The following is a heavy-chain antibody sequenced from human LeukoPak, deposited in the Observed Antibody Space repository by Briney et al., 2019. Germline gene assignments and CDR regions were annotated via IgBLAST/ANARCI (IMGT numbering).Heavy chain of an antibody. Sequence: ASVKVSCKASGYTFTSYDINWVRQATGQGLEWMGWMNPNSGNTGYAQKFQGRVTMTRSTSISTAYMELSSLRSEDTAVYYCARVETAERDIVVVPAAIGYWGQGTLVTVSS. J-gene: IGHJ4*02. CDR3: ARVETAERDIVVVPAAIGY. CDR1: GYTFTSYD. D-gene: IGHD2-2*01. CDR2: MNPNSGNT. V-gene: IGHV1-8*01.